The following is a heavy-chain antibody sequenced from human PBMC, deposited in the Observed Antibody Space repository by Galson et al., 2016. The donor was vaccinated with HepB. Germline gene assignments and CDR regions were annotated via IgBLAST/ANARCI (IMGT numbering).Heavy chain of an antibody. CDR1: GDSVTSDDTM. CDR2: TYYRSQWFS. Sequence: CAISGDSVTSDDTMWYWIRQSPPRGLEGLGRTYYRSQWFSEYAMSVQGRITVTADTSRNQFSLQLDSVTPADTAAYFCTRGYMQTGMNVWGQGTTVTVSS. J-gene: IGHJ6*02. D-gene: IGHD5-18*01. V-gene: IGHV6-1*01. CDR3: TRGYMQTGMNV.